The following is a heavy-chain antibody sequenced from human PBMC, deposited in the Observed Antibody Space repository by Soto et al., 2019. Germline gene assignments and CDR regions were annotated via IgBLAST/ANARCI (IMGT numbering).Heavy chain of an antibody. V-gene: IGHV1-69*13. CDR3: ARAPNRYEYDFWSGYWAY. D-gene: IGHD3-3*01. CDR2: IIPIFGTA. Sequence: SVKVSFKASGGTFSSYAISWVRQAPGQGLEWMGGIIPIFGTANYAQKFQGRVTITADESTSTAYMELSSLRSEDTAVYYCARAPNRYEYDFWSGYWAYWGQGTLVTVSS. J-gene: IGHJ4*02. CDR1: GGTFSSYA.